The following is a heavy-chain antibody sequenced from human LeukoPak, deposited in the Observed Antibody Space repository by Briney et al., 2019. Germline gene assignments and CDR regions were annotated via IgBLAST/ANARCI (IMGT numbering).Heavy chain of an antibody. J-gene: IGHJ4*02. D-gene: IGHD7-27*01. CDR3: AKYRAGVSQLDY. CDR1: GFTFDDYA. CDR2: ISGDGGST. V-gene: IGHV3-43*02. Sequence: GGSLRLSCAASGFTFDDYAMHWFRQAPGKGLEWVSLISGDGGSTYYADSVKGRFTISRDSSKNSLYLQMNSLRTEDTALYYCAKYRAGVSQLDYWGQGTLVTVSS.